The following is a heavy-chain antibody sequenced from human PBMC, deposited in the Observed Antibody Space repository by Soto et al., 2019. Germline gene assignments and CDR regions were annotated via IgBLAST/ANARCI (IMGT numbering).Heavy chain of an antibody. V-gene: IGHV4-59*01. CDR3: ARTTTLENYFDY. J-gene: IGHJ4*02. D-gene: IGHD2-15*01. Sequence: PSETLSLTCTVSGGSFSSYYWSWIRKPPGKGLEWIGYIYYTGSIIYNPSLKSRVTMSVDMSMKQFSLKLNSVTAADTAVYYCARTTTLENYFDYWGQGTLVTVSS. CDR2: IYYTGSI. CDR1: GGSFSSYY.